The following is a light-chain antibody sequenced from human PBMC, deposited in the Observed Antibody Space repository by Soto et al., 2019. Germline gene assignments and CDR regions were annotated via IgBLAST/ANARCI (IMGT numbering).Light chain of an antibody. J-gene: IGKJ4*01. V-gene: IGKV3-15*01. CDR1: QSVSSN. Sequence: EIVMTQSPATLSLSPGERATLSCRASQSVSSNLAWYQQKPGQAPRLLIYGAYLRATGIPARFSGGGSGTEFTLTISSLQSEDFAVYYCKQYNKWPLTFGGGTKVDI. CDR3: KQYNKWPLT. CDR2: GAY.